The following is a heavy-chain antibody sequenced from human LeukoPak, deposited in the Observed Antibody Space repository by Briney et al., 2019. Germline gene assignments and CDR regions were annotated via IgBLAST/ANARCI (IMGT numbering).Heavy chain of an antibody. CDR1: GFTFSSYW. V-gene: IGHV3-7*03. Sequence: PGGSLRLSCAASGFTFSSYWMTWVRQAPGKGLEWVAYIKQDGIEKYYVDSVKGRFTISRDNAENSMYLQMNSLRAEDTAVYFCARALGVTPPYYFSYGMDVWGKGATVTVSS. CDR3: ARALGVTPPYYFSYGMDV. D-gene: IGHD2-21*02. CDR2: IKQDGIEK. J-gene: IGHJ6*04.